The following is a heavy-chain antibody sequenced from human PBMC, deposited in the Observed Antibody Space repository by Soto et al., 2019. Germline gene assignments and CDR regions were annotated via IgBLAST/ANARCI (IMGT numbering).Heavy chain of an antibody. D-gene: IGHD3-10*01. CDR3: ARDRDSGIPPPDV. CDR1: GFTFSDYY. CDR2: ISSSSSYT. Sequence: QVQLVESGGGLVKPGGSLRLSCAASGFTFSDYYMSWIRQAPGKGLEWVSYISSSSSYTNYADSVKGRFTISRDNAKNPLYLQMNSLRAEDTAVYYCARDRDSGIPPPDVWGQGTTVTVSS. V-gene: IGHV3-11*06. J-gene: IGHJ6*02.